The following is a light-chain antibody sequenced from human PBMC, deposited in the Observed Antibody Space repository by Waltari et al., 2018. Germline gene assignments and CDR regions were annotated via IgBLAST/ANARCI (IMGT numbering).Light chain of an antibody. V-gene: IGKV3-11*01. CDR1: QGVSSY. CDR3: QQRSDGPRT. J-gene: IGKJ1*01. CDR2: GAA. Sequence: EIVLTQSPATLSLSPGERATLSCRASQGVSSYLAWYQQRPGQDPRLLLVGAANRATGIPARFSGSGAGTDFTLTISSLEPEDFAVYYCQQRSDGPRTFGQGTKVEIK.